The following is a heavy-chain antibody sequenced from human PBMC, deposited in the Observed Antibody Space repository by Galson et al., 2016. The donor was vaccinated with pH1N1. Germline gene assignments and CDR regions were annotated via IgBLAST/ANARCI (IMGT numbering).Heavy chain of an antibody. V-gene: IGHV3-7*01. CDR3: SREIYGSGSS. J-gene: IGHJ5*02. Sequence: SLRLSCAASGFTFSSYWMTWVRQAPGKGLEWVANIKPDGSEKRYVDSVKGRFTISRDNAENSMYLQMDSLRGEDAGIYFCSREIYGSGSSWGQGTLVTVSS. D-gene: IGHD3-10*01. CDR1: GFTFSSYW. CDR2: IKPDGSEK.